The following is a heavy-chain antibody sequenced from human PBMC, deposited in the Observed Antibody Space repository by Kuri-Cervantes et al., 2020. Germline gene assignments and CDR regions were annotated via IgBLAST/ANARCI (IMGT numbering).Heavy chain of an antibody. V-gene: IGHV4-4*02. D-gene: IGHD3-10*01. CDR1: RYSISSNSW. J-gene: IGHJ4*02. CDR2: INHSGST. CDR3: ARGYRAMVRGVIGY. Sequence: SETLSLTCAVSRYSISSNSWWGWIRQPPGKGLEWIGEINHSGSTNYNPSLKSRVIISVDTSKNQFSLKLSSVTVADTAVYYCARGYRAMVRGVIGYWGQGTLVTVSS.